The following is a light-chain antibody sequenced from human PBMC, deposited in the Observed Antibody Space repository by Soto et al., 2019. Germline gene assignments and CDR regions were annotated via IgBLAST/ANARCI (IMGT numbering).Light chain of an antibody. V-gene: IGKV3-20*01. CDR1: QSVSQNF. CDR2: GAS. CDR3: QQYGSSPPT. Sequence: EIVLTQSPGTLSLSPGERATLSCRASQSVSQNFLAWYQQKPGQAPRLLINGASSRATGIPDRFSGSGSVTDFSLTIDRLEPEDFAVYFCQQYGSSPPTLGGGTKVAIK. J-gene: IGKJ4*01.